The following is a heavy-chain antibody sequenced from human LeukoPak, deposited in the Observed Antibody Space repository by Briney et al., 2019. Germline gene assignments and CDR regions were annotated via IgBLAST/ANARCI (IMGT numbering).Heavy chain of an antibody. V-gene: IGHV1-69*06. D-gene: IGHD3-22*01. CDR2: IIPIFGTA. Sequence: ASVKVSCKASGGTFSSYAISWVRQAPGQGLEWMGGIIPIFGTANYAQKFQGRVTITADKSTSTAYMELSSLRSEDTAVYYCAFGYYDSSGYSGWFDPWGQGTLVTVSS. J-gene: IGHJ5*02. CDR3: AFGYYDSSGYSGWFDP. CDR1: GGTFSSYA.